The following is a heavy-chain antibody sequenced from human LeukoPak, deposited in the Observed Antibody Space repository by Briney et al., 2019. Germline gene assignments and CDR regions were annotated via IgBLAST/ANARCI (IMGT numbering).Heavy chain of an antibody. CDR3: ARGDPYYYGSGSTFDY. CDR1: GYTFTSYD. D-gene: IGHD3-10*01. J-gene: IGHJ4*02. CDR2: MNPNSGNT. V-gene: IGHV1-8*01. Sequence: ASVKVSCKASGYTFTSYDINWVRQATGQGLEWMGWMNPNSGNTGYAQKSQGRVTMTRNTSISTAYMELSSLRSEDTAVYYCARGDPYYYGSGSTFDYWGQGTLVTVSS.